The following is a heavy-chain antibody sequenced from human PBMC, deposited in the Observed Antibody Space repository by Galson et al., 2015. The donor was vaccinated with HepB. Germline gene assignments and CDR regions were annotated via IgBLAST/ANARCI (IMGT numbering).Heavy chain of an antibody. D-gene: IGHD3-10*01. V-gene: IGHV3-48*02. J-gene: IGHJ6*02. CDR1: GFTFSSYS. CDR2: ISSSSSTI. CDR3: ARVRYYGSGVPYYYYGMDV. Sequence: SLRLSCAASGFTFSSYSMNWVRQAPGKELEWVSYISSSSSTIYYADSVKGRFTISRDNAKNSLYLQMNSLRDEDTAVYYCARVRYYGSGVPYYYYGMDVWGQGTTVTVSS.